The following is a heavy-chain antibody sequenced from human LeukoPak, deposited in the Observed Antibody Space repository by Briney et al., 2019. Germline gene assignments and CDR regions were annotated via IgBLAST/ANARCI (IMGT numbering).Heavy chain of an antibody. CDR2: ISGSGFT. J-gene: IGHJ4*02. V-gene: IGHV3-23*01. CDR1: GFTFSSYA. Sequence: PGGSLRLSCAASGFTFSSYAMSWVRQAPGQGLEWVSAISGSGFTYYADSVKVRFTISRDNSKNTLYLQMNSLRAEDTAVYYCARGLYSSSPWGQGTLVTVSS. D-gene: IGHD6-6*01. CDR3: ARGLYSSSP.